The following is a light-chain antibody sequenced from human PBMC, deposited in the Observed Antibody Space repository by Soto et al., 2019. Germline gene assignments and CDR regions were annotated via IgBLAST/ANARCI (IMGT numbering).Light chain of an antibody. J-gene: IGLJ1*01. CDR3: SSYTSSSTYV. CDR2: DVS. Sequence: QSALTQPASVSGSPGQSITISCTGTSSDVGGYNYVSWYQQHPGKAPKLMIYDVSNRPSGVSNRFSGSKSGNTASLTFSGLRAEDEADYYCSSYTSSSTYVFGTGTKVTVL. V-gene: IGLV2-14*01. CDR1: SSDVGGYNY.